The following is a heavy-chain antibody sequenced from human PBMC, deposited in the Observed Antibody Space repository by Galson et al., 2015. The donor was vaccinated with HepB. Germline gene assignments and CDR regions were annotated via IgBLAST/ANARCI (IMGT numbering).Heavy chain of an antibody. D-gene: IGHD3-22*01. V-gene: IGHV3-9*01. CDR3: AKDLLPLGMVVGLDY. Sequence: SLRLSCAASGFTFDDYAMHWVRQAPGKGLEWVSGISWNSGSIGYADSVKGRFTISRDNAKNSLYLQMNSLRAEDTALYYCAKDLLPLGMVVGLDYWGQGTLVTVSS. J-gene: IGHJ4*02. CDR2: ISWNSGSI. CDR1: GFTFDDYA.